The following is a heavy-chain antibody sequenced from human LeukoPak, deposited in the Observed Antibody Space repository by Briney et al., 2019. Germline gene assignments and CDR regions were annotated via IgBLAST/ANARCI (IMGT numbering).Heavy chain of an antibody. D-gene: IGHD2-15*01. J-gene: IGHJ4*02. CDR3: ARHYCGGASCYYFDY. CDR2: IYYSGST. CDR1: GGSINSYY. V-gene: IGHV4-59*13. Sequence: SETLSLTCTVSGGSINSYYWSWIRQSPGTGLEWMGYIYYSGSTDYNPSLKSRVTISVDSSKNQFSLKLTSVTAADTAVYFCARHYCGGASCYYFDYWGQGTLVTVSS.